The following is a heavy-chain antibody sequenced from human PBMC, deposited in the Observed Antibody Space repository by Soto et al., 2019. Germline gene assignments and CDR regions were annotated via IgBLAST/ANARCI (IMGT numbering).Heavy chain of an antibody. D-gene: IGHD5-18*01. CDR2: ISVVNGNT. Sequence: QVMQSGEAVKEPGASMKVSCETSGYTFTRHGFSWVRQAPGQGLEWMGWISVVNGNTKFAQKFHDRVTLTTDASTATAHMELRNVRSDDTATYYCVRDTGPYNYHYDAFDLWGQGTVVSVSS. V-gene: IGHV1-18*04. CDR3: VRDTGPYNYHYDAFDL. J-gene: IGHJ3*01. CDR1: GYTFTRHG.